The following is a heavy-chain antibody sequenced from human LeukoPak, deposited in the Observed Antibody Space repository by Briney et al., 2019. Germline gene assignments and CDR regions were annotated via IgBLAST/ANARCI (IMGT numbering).Heavy chain of an antibody. CDR2: ISSSSSYI. J-gene: IGHJ4*02. D-gene: IGHD6-13*01. V-gene: IGHV3-21*01. Sequence: GGSLRLSCAASGFTFSSYSMNWVRQAPGKGLEWVSSISSSSSYIYYADSVKGRFTISRDNAKNSLYLQMNSLRAEDTAVYYCARVGYSSSWGIDYWGQGTLVTVSS. CDR3: ARVGYSSSWGIDY. CDR1: GFTFSSYS.